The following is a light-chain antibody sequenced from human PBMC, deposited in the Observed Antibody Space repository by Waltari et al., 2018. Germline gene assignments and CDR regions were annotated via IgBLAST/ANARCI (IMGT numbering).Light chain of an antibody. J-gene: IGKJ2*01. CDR1: QSVSSSY. Sequence: EIVLPQSPGTLSLSPGERATLSCRASQSVSSSYLAWYQQKPGQAPRLLIYGASIRATDIPDRFSGSGSGTDFTLTISRLEPEDFAVYYCQQYGSSLYTFGQGTNLEIK. CDR3: QQYGSSLYT. V-gene: IGKV3-20*01. CDR2: GAS.